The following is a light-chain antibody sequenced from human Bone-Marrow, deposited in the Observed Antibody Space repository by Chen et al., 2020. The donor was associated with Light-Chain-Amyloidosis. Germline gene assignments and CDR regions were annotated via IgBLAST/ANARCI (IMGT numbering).Light chain of an antibody. V-gene: IGLV2-8*01. Sequence: QSALTQPPSASGSPGQSVTISCPGTCSAVGAYNFVSWYQQHPGKAPKLVIYEVSKRPSGVPDRFSGSKSGNTASLTVSGLQAEDEADYYCSSYAGSNNPLYVFGTGTGVTVL. CDR1: CSAVGAYNF. J-gene: IGLJ1*01. CDR3: SSYAGSNNPLYV. CDR2: EVS.